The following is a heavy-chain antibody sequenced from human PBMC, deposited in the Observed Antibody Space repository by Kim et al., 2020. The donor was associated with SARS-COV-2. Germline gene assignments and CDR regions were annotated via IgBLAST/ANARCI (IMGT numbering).Heavy chain of an antibody. V-gene: IGHV1-46*03. D-gene: IGHD4-17*01. Sequence: ASVKVSCKASGYTFTSYYMHWVRQAPGQGLEWMGIINPSGGSTSYAQKFQGRVTMTRDTSTSTVYMELSSLRSEDTAVYYCARDPTVTTQYYNYYYGMDVGGQGATVTVSS. J-gene: IGHJ6*02. CDR2: INPSGGST. CDR3: ARDPTVTTQYYNYYYGMDV. CDR1: GYTFTSYY.